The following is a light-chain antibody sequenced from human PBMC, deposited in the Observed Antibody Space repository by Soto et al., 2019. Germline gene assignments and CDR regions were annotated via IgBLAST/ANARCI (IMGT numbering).Light chain of an antibody. V-gene: IGKV1-5*01. CDR2: DAS. J-gene: IGKJ1*01. CDR3: QQYETFSGT. Sequence: DIQMTHSPSTLSASVGETVTVACRASQSVSGWLAWYQQKPGEAPKLLIYDASALPRGVPSRFSGSGSGTKFTLTIASLQPDDFATYYCQQYETFSGTFGPGTKVDIK. CDR1: QSVSGW.